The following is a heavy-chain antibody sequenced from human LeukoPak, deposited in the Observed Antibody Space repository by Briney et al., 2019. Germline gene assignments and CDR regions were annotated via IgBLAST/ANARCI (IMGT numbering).Heavy chain of an antibody. J-gene: IGHJ4*02. CDR2: IIPIFGTA. CDR1: GYTFTSYD. Sequence: ASVKVSCKASGYTFTSYDINWVRQATGQGLEWMGGIIPIFGTANYAQKFQGRVTITADESTSTAYMELSSLRSEDTAVYYCARSPRQRSGHDYWGQGTLVTVSS. D-gene: IGHD2-15*01. CDR3: ARSPRQRSGHDY. V-gene: IGHV1-69*13.